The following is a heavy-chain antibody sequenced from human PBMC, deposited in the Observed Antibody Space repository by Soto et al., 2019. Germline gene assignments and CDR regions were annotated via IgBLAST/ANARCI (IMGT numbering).Heavy chain of an antibody. CDR2: INPNSGGT. CDR1: GYTFTGYH. V-gene: IGHV1-2*02. CDR3: ARDRRFVDSCSDDIANDAFDC. Sequence: SVKVSCKASGYTFTGYHMHWVRQAPGQGLEWMGWINPNSGGTNYAQKFQGRVTMTRDTSISTAYMEVSRLRSDDTAVYYCARDRRFVDSCSDDIANDAFDCCGQGSMVIVSS. J-gene: IGHJ3*01. D-gene: IGHD3-22*01.